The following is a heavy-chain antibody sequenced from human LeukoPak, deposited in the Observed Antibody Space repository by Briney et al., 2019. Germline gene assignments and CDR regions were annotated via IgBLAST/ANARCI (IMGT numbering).Heavy chain of an antibody. CDR3: AKDRGTAAGTQWFDP. Sequence: GGSLRLSCEASGVTFSSYVMSWVRQAPGKGPEWVSGISGSGGGTYYADSVKGRFTISRDNSKNTLYLQMNSLRAEDTAVYYCAKDRGTAAGTQWFDPWGQGTLVTVSS. J-gene: IGHJ5*02. CDR1: GVTFSSYV. CDR2: ISGSGGGT. V-gene: IGHV3-23*01. D-gene: IGHD6-13*01.